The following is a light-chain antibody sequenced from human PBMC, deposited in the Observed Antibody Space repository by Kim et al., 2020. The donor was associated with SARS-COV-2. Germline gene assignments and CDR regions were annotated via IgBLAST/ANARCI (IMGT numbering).Light chain of an antibody. Sequence: AIQMTQSPSSLSVSVGDRVTITCRASQGIRNDLGWYQQKPGKAPKLLIYTASSLQSGVPSRFSGSGSGTDFTLTISSLQPEDFATYYCLQDYNYPMTFGQGTKVDIK. V-gene: IGKV1-6*01. CDR2: TAS. CDR3: LQDYNYPMT. J-gene: IGKJ1*01. CDR1: QGIRND.